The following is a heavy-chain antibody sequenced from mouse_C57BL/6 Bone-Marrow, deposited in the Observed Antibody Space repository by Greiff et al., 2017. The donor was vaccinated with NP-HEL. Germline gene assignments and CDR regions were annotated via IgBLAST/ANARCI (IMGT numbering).Heavy chain of an antibody. CDR1: GFTFSDYY. CDR3: ARDGRYCSSYYYAMDY. J-gene: IGHJ4*01. D-gene: IGHD1-1*01. V-gene: IGHV5-16*01. CDR2: INYDGSST. Sequence: EVQRVESEGGLVQPGSSMKLSCTASGFTFSDYYMAWVRQVPEKGLEWVANINYDGSSTYYLDSLKSRFIISRDNANNILYLQMSSLKSEDTATYSCARDGRYCSSYYYAMDYWGQGTSVTVSS.